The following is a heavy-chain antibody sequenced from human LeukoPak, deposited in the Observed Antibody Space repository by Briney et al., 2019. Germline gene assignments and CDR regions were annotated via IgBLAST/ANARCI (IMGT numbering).Heavy chain of an antibody. J-gene: IGHJ4*02. D-gene: IGHD3-9*01. CDR1: GASISSRDYY. V-gene: IGHV4-39*07. CDR2: IYDSGIT. CDR3: ARGYYDILTGYYY. Sequence: SETLSLTCNVSGASISSRDYYWAWIRQPPGKGLEWIGTIYDSGITNYNSALKSRVTISVDTSKNQYSLKLSSVTAADTAVYYCARGYYDILTGYYYWGRGTLVTVSS.